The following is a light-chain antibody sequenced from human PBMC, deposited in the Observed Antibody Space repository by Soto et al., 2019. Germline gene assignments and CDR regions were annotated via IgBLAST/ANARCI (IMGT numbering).Light chain of an antibody. CDR3: QQYDNLLLT. CDR2: DAS. Sequence: DIQMTQSPSSLSASVGDRVTITCQASQDINTYLNWYQQKPGKAPNLLIYDASKLETGVQSIFSGGGSGTDFTFNVSSLQPEDIATHFCQQYDNLLLTFGGGTKVEL. V-gene: IGKV1-33*01. J-gene: IGKJ4*01. CDR1: QDINTY.